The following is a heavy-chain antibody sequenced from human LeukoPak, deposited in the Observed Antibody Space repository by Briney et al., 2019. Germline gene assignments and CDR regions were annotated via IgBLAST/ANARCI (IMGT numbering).Heavy chain of an antibody. CDR1: GYIFSNYG. Sequence: ASVKVSCKASGYIFSNYGINWVRQAPGQGLEWMGWISAYNGNTEYAQKVQVRVTMTTDTSTSTAHMELRSLRSDDTAVYYCARGPFSLGVGVRSAEFFQHWGQGTLVTVSS. CDR3: ARGPFSLGVGVRSAEFFQH. CDR2: ISAYNGNT. J-gene: IGHJ1*01. V-gene: IGHV1-18*01. D-gene: IGHD3-10*01.